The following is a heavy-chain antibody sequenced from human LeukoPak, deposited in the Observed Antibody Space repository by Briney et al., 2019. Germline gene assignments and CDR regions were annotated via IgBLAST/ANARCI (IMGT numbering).Heavy chain of an antibody. V-gene: IGHV3-11*03. J-gene: IGHJ4*02. CDR3: AAGTAADY. CDR2: ISSSSSYT. D-gene: IGHD6-25*01. CDR1: GIPFSDFY. Sequence: PGGSLSLSRVVAGIPFSDFYMNWIRQAPGKGLEWISYISSSSSYTDYAESVKGRFTISRDNAKSALYLQMNDLRVEDTAVYYCAAGTAADYWGQGSLVIVSS.